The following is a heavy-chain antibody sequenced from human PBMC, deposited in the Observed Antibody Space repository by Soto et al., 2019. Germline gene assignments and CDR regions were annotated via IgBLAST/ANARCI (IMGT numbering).Heavy chain of an antibody. J-gene: IGHJ6*04. D-gene: IGHD4-17*01. CDR2: ISASTGDT. Sequence: QVYLVQSGGELKKPGASVKVSCRASGNSFSSYVISWVRQAPGQGLEWMGWISASTGDTNYAQKFQGRVIMTTDTSTNSAYLEVRSLTADATAVYYCAIMGDSGDYTGNLDVWGKGTTVTGSS. CDR1: GNSFSSYV. V-gene: IGHV1-18*01. CDR3: AIMGDSGDYTGNLDV.